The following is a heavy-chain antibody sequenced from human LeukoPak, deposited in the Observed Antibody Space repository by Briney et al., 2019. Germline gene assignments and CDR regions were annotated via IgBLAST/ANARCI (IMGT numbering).Heavy chain of an antibody. D-gene: IGHD6-19*01. CDR3: ARSLGLVRDAFDI. CDR2: IYPDDSDT. Sequence: GESLKISCKGSGYSFTSYWIGWVRQMPGKGLEWMGIIYPDDSDTRYSPSFQGQVTISADKSISTAYLQWSSLKASDTAMYYCARSLGLVRDAFDIWGQGTMVTVSS. J-gene: IGHJ3*02. CDR1: GYSFTSYW. V-gene: IGHV5-51*01.